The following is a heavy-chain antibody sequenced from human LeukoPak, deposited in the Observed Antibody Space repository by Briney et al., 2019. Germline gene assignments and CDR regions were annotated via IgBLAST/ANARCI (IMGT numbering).Heavy chain of an antibody. CDR1: GFTFSNYG. D-gene: IGHD2-15*01. CDR2: ISYDGIHK. CDR3: AKSGLNRFDY. V-gene: IGHV3-30*18. J-gene: IGHJ4*02. Sequence: GGSLRLSCAASGFTFSNYGIHWVRQAPGKGLEWVAVISYDGIHKFYTESVKGRFTISRDNSKNTLYLQMNSLRVEDAAVYYCAKSGLNRFDYWGQGTLVTVSS.